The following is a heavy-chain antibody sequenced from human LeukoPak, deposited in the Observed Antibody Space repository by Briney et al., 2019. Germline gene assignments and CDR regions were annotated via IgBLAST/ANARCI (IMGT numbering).Heavy chain of an antibody. CDR1: GFTFKNYY. CDR2: ISTSSSYI. Sequence: GGSLRLSCAASGFTFKNYYMYWVRQAPGKGLEWVSSISTSSSYIYYAESVKGRFTISRDNAENSLYLQMNSLRVEDTAVYYCARGGGHYVWGSYRPEPWGQGTLVTVSS. J-gene: IGHJ5*02. V-gene: IGHV3-21*01. CDR3: ARGGGHYVWGSYRPEP. D-gene: IGHD3-16*02.